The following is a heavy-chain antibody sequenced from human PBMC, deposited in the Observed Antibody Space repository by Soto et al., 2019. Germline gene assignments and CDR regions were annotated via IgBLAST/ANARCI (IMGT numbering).Heavy chain of an antibody. CDR2: ISSDGSST. CDR3: ARGAYRYFDY. J-gene: IGHJ4*02. Sequence: QVQLVESGGGVVQPGKSLRLSCVASGFTFSGYAMHWIRQAPGKAPEWVALISSDGSSTLYADSVRGRFTISRDNSRDTLYLQLNSQRPDDTAVFSCARGAYRYFDYWGQGTLVTVSS. V-gene: IGHV3-30-3*01. CDR1: GFTFSGYA. D-gene: IGHD4-4*01.